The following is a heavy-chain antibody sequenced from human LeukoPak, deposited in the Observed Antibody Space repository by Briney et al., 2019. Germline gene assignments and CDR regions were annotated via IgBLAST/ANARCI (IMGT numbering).Heavy chain of an antibody. Sequence: SETLSLTCTVSGDSISSYYWSWIRQPPGKGLEWIGYIYYSGSTNYNPSLKSRVTISVDTSKNQFSLKLSSVTAADTAVYYCARGPYYDFDYWGQGTLVTVSS. CDR2: IYYSGST. CDR3: ARGPYYDFDY. J-gene: IGHJ4*02. CDR1: GDSISSYY. D-gene: IGHD3-3*01. V-gene: IGHV4-59*13.